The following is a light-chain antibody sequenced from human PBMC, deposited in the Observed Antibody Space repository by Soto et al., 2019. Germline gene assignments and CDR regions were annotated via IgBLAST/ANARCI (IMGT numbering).Light chain of an antibody. CDR2: RAS. CDR3: QQYNRYPLA. Sequence: DIQMTQSPSTLSASIGDRVIITCRASQSISNWLAWYQQKPGKAPKVLISRASTLESGVPSRFSGSGSVTDSTLTVRDLQPDAFATYYCQQYNRYPLAFGPGTKVDIK. V-gene: IGKV1-5*03. J-gene: IGKJ3*01. CDR1: QSISNW.